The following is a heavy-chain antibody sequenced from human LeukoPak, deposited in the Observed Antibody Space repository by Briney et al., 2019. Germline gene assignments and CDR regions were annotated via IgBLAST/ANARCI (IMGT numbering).Heavy chain of an antibody. V-gene: IGHV3-20*04. CDR2: INWNGGST. CDR1: GFTFDDYG. J-gene: IGHJ3*02. CDR3: ARASRITIFGVVTNDAFDI. Sequence: GGSLRLSCAASGFTFDDYGMSWVRQAPGKGLEWVSGINWNGGSTGYADSVKGRFTISRDNAKNSLYLQMNSLRAEDTALYYCARASRITIFGVVTNDAFDIWGQGTMVTVSS. D-gene: IGHD3-3*01.